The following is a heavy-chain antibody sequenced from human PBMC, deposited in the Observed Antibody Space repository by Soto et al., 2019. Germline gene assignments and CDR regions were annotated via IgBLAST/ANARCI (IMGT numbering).Heavy chain of an antibody. V-gene: IGHV1-18*01. Sequence: QVQLVQSGAEVKKPGASVKVSCKASGYTFTSYGITWVRQAPGQGLEWMGWISPYTGNTNYAQKLQGRVTMTTDTSTSTAYLELTSLRSDDTAVYYCARDHRLVPAAAAVFWGQGTLVTVSS. CDR1: GYTFTSYG. CDR3: ARDHRLVPAAAAVF. CDR2: ISPYTGNT. D-gene: IGHD2-2*01. J-gene: IGHJ4*02.